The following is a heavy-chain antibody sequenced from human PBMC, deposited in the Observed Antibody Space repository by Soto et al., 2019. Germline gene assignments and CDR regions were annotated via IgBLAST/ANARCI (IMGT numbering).Heavy chain of an antibody. CDR1: GFTFSSYA. CDR2: ISGSGGST. J-gene: IGHJ6*02. CDR3: AGSGKYYYYGMDV. V-gene: IGHV3-23*01. Sequence: GGSLRLSCAASGFTFSSYAMNWVRQAPGKGLEWVSAISGSGGSTYYADSVKGRFTISRDNSKNTLYLQMNSLRAEDTAVYYCAGSGKYYYYGMDVWGQGTTVTVSS. D-gene: IGHD2-15*01.